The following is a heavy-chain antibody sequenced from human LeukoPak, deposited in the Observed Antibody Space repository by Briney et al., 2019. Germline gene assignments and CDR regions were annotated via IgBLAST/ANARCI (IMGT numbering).Heavy chain of an antibody. CDR3: AREWGSVDY. CDR1: GDSISNVVYY. J-gene: IGHJ4*02. CDR2: LYSGGVT. D-gene: IGHD7-27*01. Sequence: SETLSLTCTLSGDSISNVVYYWTWIRQSAGRGLEGIGRLYSGGVTNYNPSLRTRVAMSLHASKNPFSLNLDSLTPRHTSVCYCAREWGSVDYWGAGTLVTVPS. V-gene: IGHV4-4*07.